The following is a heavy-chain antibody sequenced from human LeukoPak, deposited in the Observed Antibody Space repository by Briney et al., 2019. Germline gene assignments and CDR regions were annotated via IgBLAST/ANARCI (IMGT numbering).Heavy chain of an antibody. V-gene: IGHV4-31*03. Sequence: PSETLSLTCTVSGGSISSGGYYWSWIRQHPGKGLEWIGYIYYSGSTYYNPSLKSRVTISVDTSKNQFSLKLSSVTAADTAVYYCASGGSAAAGRGNAFDIWGQGTMVTVSS. CDR2: IYYSGST. CDR1: GGSISSGGYY. D-gene: IGHD6-13*01. J-gene: IGHJ3*02. CDR3: ASGGSAAAGRGNAFDI.